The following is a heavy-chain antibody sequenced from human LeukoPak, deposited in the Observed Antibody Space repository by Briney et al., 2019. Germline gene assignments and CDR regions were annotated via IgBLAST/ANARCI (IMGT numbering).Heavy chain of an antibody. V-gene: IGHV3-74*01. Sequence: GGSLRLSCAASGLTFSSYWMHWVRHTPGKGLVWVSRINSDGRRTSYADSVKGRFTISRDNAKNTLYLQMNGLRAEDTAVYYCARGLSGNYKFDYWGQGTLVTVSS. CDR1: GLTFSSYW. J-gene: IGHJ4*02. CDR3: ARGLSGNYKFDY. D-gene: IGHD1-26*01. CDR2: INSDGRRT.